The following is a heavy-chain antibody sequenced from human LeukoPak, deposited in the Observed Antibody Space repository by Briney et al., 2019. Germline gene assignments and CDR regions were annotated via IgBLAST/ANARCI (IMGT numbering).Heavy chain of an antibody. CDR2: INNSGST. CDR3: ASMRFDSSGFSY. CDR1: GFTFSSYA. Sequence: LSCAASGFTFSSYAMSWVCQPPGKGLEWIGEINNSGSTNYNPSLKSRVTISVDTSKNQFSLKLSSVTAADTAVYYCASMRFDSSGFSYWGQRTLVTVSS. D-gene: IGHD6-19*01. J-gene: IGHJ1*01. V-gene: IGHV4-34*01.